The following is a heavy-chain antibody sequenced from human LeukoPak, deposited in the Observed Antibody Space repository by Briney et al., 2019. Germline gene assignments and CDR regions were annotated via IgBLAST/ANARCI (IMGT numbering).Heavy chain of an antibody. CDR3: ARGEGQWLVRDYYYYMDV. J-gene: IGHJ6*03. CDR1: GGSISSGSYY. Sequence: PSETLSLTCTVSGGSISSGSYYWSWIRQPAGKGLEWIGRIYTSGSTNYNPSLKSRVTISVDTSKNQFSLKLSSVTAADTAVYYCARGEGQWLVRDYYYYMDVWGKGTTVTISS. D-gene: IGHD6-19*01. V-gene: IGHV4-61*02. CDR2: IYTSGST.